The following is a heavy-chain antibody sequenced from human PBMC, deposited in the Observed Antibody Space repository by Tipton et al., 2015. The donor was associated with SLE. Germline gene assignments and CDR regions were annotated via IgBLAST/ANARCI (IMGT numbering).Heavy chain of an antibody. CDR1: GFTFSSYA. V-gene: IGHV3-23*01. Sequence: LRLSCAASGFTFSSYAMSWVRQAPGKGLEWVSAISGSGGSTYYADSVKGRFTISRDNSKNTLYLQMNSLRAEDTAVYYCAKDGPDIVVVPAATEGYYFDYWGQGTLVTVSS. CDR2: ISGSGGST. CDR3: AKDGPDIVVVPAATEGYYFDY. D-gene: IGHD2-2*01. J-gene: IGHJ4*02.